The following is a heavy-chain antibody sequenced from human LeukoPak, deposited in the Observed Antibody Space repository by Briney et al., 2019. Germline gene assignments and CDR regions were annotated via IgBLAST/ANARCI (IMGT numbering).Heavy chain of an antibody. D-gene: IGHD3-22*01. CDR1: GYTFTSYG. V-gene: IGHV5-51*01. CDR3: ARPWGSTMIVDY. CDR2: IYPGDSDT. Sequence: ASVKVSCKASGYTFTSYGISWVRQAPGQGLEWMGIIYPGDSDTRYSPSFQGQVTISADKSISTAYLQWSSLKASDTAMYYCARPWGSTMIVDYWGQGTLVTVSS. J-gene: IGHJ4*02.